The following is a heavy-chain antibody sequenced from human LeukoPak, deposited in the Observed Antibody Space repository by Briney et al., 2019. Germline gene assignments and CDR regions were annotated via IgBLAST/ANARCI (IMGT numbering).Heavy chain of an antibody. Sequence: GGSLRLSCAASGFTFSSYSMNWVRQAPGKGLEWVSSISSSSSYIYYADSVKGRFTISRDNAKNSLYLQMDSLRAEDTAVYYYASVSIAARPDYWGQGTLVTVSS. D-gene: IGHD6-6*01. J-gene: IGHJ4*02. V-gene: IGHV3-21*04. CDR1: GFTFSSYS. CDR2: ISSSSSYI. CDR3: ASVSIAARPDY.